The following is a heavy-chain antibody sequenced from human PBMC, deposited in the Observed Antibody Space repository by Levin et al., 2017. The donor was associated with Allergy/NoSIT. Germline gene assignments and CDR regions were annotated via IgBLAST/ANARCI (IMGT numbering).Heavy chain of an antibody. CDR3: AKEDLGFLDY. Sequence: GESLKISCATSGFRFSAYPMNWVRQAPGKGLEWVSVITRGGEWTHYADSVKGRFTISRDNSRNLLYLQMDSLTVEDSAIYFCAKEDLGFLDYWGQGMLVTVSS. CDR1: GFRFSAYP. J-gene: IGHJ4*02. CDR2: ITRGGEWT. D-gene: IGHD2/OR15-2a*01. V-gene: IGHV3-23*01.